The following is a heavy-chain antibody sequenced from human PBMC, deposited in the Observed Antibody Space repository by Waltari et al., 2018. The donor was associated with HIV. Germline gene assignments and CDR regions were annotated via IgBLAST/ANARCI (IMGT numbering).Heavy chain of an antibody. CDR2: ISYDGSNK. CDR3: AKDRPPYSSGWGCFDY. J-gene: IGHJ4*02. Sequence: QVQLVESGGGVVQPGRSLRLSCAASGFTFSSNGMHWVRQAPGKGLEWVAFISYDGSNKYYADSVKGRFTISRDNSKNTLYLQMNSLRAEDTAVYYCAKDRPPYSSGWGCFDYWGQGTLVTVSS. CDR1: GFTFSSNG. D-gene: IGHD6-19*01. V-gene: IGHV3-30*18.